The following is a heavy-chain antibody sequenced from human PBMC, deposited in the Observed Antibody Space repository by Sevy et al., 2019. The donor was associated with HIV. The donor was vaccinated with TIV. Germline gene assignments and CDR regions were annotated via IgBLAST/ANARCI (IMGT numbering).Heavy chain of an antibody. V-gene: IGHV4-31*03. CDR1: GGSISSGGYY. CDR3: ARDPVVVAANDAFDI. Sequence: SETLSLTCTVSGGSISSGGYYWSWIRQHPGKGLEWIGYIYYSGSTYYNPSLKSRVTISVDTSKNQFSLKLGSVTAADTAVYYCARDPVVVAANDAFDIWGQGTMVTVSS. CDR2: IYYSGST. J-gene: IGHJ3*02. D-gene: IGHD2-15*01.